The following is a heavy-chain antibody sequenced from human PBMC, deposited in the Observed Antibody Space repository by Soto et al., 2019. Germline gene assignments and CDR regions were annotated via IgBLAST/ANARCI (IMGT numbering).Heavy chain of an antibody. CDR1: GFTFSSYG. CDR3: AKDRYKWNYEDYFDY. J-gene: IGHJ4*02. CDR2: ISYYGSNK. V-gene: IGHV3-30*18. D-gene: IGHD1-7*01. Sequence: PGGSLRLSCASSGFTFSSYGVHWVGQAPGKGLEWVAVISYYGSNKYYADSVKGRFTISRDNSKNTLYLQMNSLRTEDTAVYYCAKDRYKWNYEDYFDYWGQGTLVTVSS.